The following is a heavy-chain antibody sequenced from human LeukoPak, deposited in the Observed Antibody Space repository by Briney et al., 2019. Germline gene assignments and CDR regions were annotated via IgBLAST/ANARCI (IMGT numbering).Heavy chain of an antibody. CDR2: INPNSGGT. J-gene: IGHJ4*02. V-gene: IGHV1-2*02. D-gene: IGHD3-10*01. Sequence: ASVKVSCKASGYTFSGYYIHWVRQAPGQGLEWMGWINPNSGGTNYAQKFQGRVTMTRDTSISTAYMELSRLRSDDTAVYFCAREMGFGDLLFDYWGQGTLVTVSS. CDR3: AREMGFGDLLFDY. CDR1: GYTFSGYY.